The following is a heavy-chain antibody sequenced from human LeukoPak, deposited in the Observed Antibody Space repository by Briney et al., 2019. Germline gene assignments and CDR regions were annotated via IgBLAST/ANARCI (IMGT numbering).Heavy chain of an antibody. CDR1: GFTVSSNY. D-gene: IGHD6-13*01. Sequence: GGSLRLSCAASGFTVSSNYMSWVRQAPGKGLEWVSVIYSGGSTYYADSVKGRFTIPRDNSKNTLYLQMNSLRAEDTAVYYCARVLIAAAGSYYGMDVWGQGTTVTVSS. J-gene: IGHJ6*02. CDR2: IYSGGST. V-gene: IGHV3-66*01. CDR3: ARVLIAAAGSYYGMDV.